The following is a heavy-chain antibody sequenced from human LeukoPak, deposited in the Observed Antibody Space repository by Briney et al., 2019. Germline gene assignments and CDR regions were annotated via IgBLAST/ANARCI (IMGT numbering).Heavy chain of an antibody. J-gene: IGHJ3*01. Sequence: GASVKVSCKASGYTFTGYYMHWVRQAPGQGLEWMGWINPNSGGTNYAQKFQGRVTMTRDTSISTAYMELSRLRSDDTAVYYCARDQDELHVLRFLEWLVWGQGTMVTVSS. V-gene: IGHV1-2*02. D-gene: IGHD3-3*01. CDR2: INPNSGGT. CDR3: ARDQDELHVLRFLEWLV. CDR1: GYTFTGYY.